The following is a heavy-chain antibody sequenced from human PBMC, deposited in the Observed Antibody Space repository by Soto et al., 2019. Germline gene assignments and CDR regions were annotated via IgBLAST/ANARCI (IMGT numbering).Heavy chain of an antibody. CDR2: IIPIFGTA. D-gene: IGHD3-3*01. CDR1: GGTFSSYA. CDR3: ARSPATFGVSMYFDY. Sequence: SVKVSCKASGGTFSSYAVSWVRQAPGQGLEWMGGIIPIFGTANYAQKFQGRVTITADESTSTAYMELSSLRSEDTAVYYCARSPATFGVSMYFDYWGQGTLVTVSS. J-gene: IGHJ4*02. V-gene: IGHV1-69*13.